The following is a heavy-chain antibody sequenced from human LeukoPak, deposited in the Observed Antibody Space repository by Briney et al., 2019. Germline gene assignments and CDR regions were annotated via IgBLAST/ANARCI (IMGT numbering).Heavy chain of an antibody. CDR2: INNSGGNT. V-gene: IGHV3-23*01. Sequence: PGGSLRLSCTASGFTFRSYTMSWVRQAPGKGLEWVSTINNSGGNTYYADSVKGRFTISRDNSKDTLYLQMNSLGAEDTAVYYCAKTGYCSGGSCYLGDYWGQGTLVTVSS. CDR1: GFTFRSYT. J-gene: IGHJ4*02. CDR3: AKTGYCSGGSCYLGDY. D-gene: IGHD2-15*01.